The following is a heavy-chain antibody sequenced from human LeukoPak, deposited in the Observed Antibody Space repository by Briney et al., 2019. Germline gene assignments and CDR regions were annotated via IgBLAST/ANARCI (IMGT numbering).Heavy chain of an antibody. CDR2: ISSSGSTI. CDR1: GFTFSDYY. Sequence: PGGSLRLSCAASGFTFSDYYMNWIRQAPGKGLEWVSYISSSGSTIYYADSVKGRFTISRDNAKNSLYLQMNSLRAEDTAVYYCARERGPHRWELHIWGQGTMVTVSS. D-gene: IGHD1-26*01. V-gene: IGHV3-11*01. CDR3: ARERGPHRWELHI. J-gene: IGHJ3*02.